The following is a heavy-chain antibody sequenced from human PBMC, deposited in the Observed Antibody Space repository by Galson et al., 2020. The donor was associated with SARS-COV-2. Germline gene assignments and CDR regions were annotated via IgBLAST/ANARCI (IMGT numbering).Heavy chain of an antibody. V-gene: IGHV4-30-4*01. Sequence: SETLSLTCTVSGGSISSGDYYWSWIRQPPGKGLGWTGYIYSRGTTYYTPSHNSRLTLSVDTSKNQFSLKLSSVTAADTAVYYCARETRMVRGVSNFHYGMDVWGQGTTVTVSS. CDR1: GGSISSGDYY. J-gene: IGHJ6*02. CDR2: IYSRGTT. CDR3: ARETRMVRGVSNFHYGMDV. D-gene: IGHD3-10*01.